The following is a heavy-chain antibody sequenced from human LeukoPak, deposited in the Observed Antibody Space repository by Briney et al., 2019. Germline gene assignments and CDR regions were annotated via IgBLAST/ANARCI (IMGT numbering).Heavy chain of an antibody. D-gene: IGHD6-19*01. CDR2: IGSDNKP. J-gene: IGHJ4*02. CDR3: AKDHSSAWHLDY. CDR1: GFTFSAYA. Sequence: GGSLRLSCEASGFTFSAYAMTWVRQAPGKGLEWVSSIGSDNKPHYSESVKGRFAISRDNSKNTLYLQMDSLRAEDTAVYYCAKDHSSAWHLDYWGQGTLVTVSS. V-gene: IGHV3-23*01.